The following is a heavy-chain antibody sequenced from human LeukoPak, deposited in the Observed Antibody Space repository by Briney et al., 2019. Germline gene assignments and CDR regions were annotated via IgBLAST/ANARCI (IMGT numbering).Heavy chain of an antibody. D-gene: IGHD3-10*01. Sequence: ASVKVSCKASGYTFTSYDINWVRQATGQGLEWLGWMNPNSGNTGYAQNFQGRVTMTRDTSIDTAYMELISLRYEDTAVYYCARDYYGSKSSSFDPWGQGTLVTVSS. J-gene: IGHJ5*02. V-gene: IGHV1-8*01. CDR2: MNPNSGNT. CDR3: ARDYYGSKSSSFDP. CDR1: GYTFTSYD.